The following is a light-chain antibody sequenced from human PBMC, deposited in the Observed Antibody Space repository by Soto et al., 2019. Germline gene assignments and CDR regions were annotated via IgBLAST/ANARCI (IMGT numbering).Light chain of an antibody. CDR3: QQVKTYPLT. V-gene: IGKV1-9*01. CDR2: ASS. CDR1: QDISSH. Sequence: DIQLTQSPSFLSASVGDRVTITCRASQDISSHLAWYQQKPGKAPKLLIYASSTLQSGVPSGFGGSGSGTEFTLTITSLQPEDFATYYCQQVKTYPLTFGGGTKVEIK. J-gene: IGKJ4*01.